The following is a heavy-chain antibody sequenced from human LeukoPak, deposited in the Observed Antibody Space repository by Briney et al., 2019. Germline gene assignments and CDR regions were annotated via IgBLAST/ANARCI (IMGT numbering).Heavy chain of an antibody. CDR1: GFTFSSYW. Sequence: PGGSLRLSCAASGFTFSSYWMHWVRQAPGKGLVWVSRINSDGSSTSYADSVKGRFTISRDNAKNTLCLQMNSLRAVDTAVYYCARETGSGYGMDVWGQGTTVTVSS. V-gene: IGHV3-74*01. CDR3: ARETGSGYGMDV. CDR2: INSDGSST. D-gene: IGHD3-10*01. J-gene: IGHJ6*02.